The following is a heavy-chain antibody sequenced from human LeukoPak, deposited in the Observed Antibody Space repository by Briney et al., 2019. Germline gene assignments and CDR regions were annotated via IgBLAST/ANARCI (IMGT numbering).Heavy chain of an antibody. D-gene: IGHD2-2*02. CDR3: ARGDIPDY. CDR1: GYSISSGYY. J-gene: IGHJ4*02. CDR2: IYHSGNT. Sequence: SETLSLTCTVSGYSISSGYYWCCIRQPPGKGLEWIGSIYHSGNTYYKSSLKSRVTISVDTSKNQFSLKLRSVTTTDTAVYYCARGDIPDYGGQGTLVTVSS. V-gene: IGHV4-38-2*02.